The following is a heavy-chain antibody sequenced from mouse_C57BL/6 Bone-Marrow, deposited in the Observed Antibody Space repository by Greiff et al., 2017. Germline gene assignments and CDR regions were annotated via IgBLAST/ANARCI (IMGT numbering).Heavy chain of an antibody. CDR2: IYPGNSDT. Sequence: EVQLQQSGTVLARPGASVKMSCKTSGYTFTSYWMHWVKQRPGQGLEWIGAIYPGNSDTSYNQQFKGKAKLTAVTSASTAYMELSSLTNEDSAVYYCTRSSNYAVYAMDYWGQGTSVTVSS. CDR1: GYTFTSYW. V-gene: IGHV1-5*01. D-gene: IGHD2-5*01. CDR3: TRSSNYAVYAMDY. J-gene: IGHJ4*01.